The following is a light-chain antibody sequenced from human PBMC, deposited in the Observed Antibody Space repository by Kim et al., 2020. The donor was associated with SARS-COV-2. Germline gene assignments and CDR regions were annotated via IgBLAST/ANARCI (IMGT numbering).Light chain of an antibody. CDR1: KGISSS. CDR3: HQLSSHPFT. Sequence: ASVGDRVTITCRASKGISSSLAWYQQRPGKAPKLLIYAASTLQSGIPSRFSGSGSGTEFTLTISSLQPEDFATYYCHQLSSHPFTFGGGTKVDIK. J-gene: IGKJ4*01. CDR2: AAS. V-gene: IGKV1-9*01.